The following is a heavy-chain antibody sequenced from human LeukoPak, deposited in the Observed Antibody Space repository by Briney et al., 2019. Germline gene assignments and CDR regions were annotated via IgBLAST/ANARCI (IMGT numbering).Heavy chain of an antibody. CDR2: INTDTRGT. CDR3: ARAGAYRFDY. D-gene: IGHD3-16*01. Sequence: GGSLRLSCAASGFTLTDYWMHWVRQAPGKGLVWVSIINTDTRGTYYADSVKGRFTISRDNAKNTLSLQMNSLRAEDTAVYYCARAGAYRFDYWGQGTLVTVSS. CDR1: GFTLTDYW. J-gene: IGHJ4*02. V-gene: IGHV3-74*01.